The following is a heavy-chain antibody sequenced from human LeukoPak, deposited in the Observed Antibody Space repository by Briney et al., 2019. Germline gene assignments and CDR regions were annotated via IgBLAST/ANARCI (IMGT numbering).Heavy chain of an antibody. CDR1: GFTFGSYG. J-gene: IGHJ4*02. CDR3: AKTPVHYSSIWYFFDY. CDR2: TSGSGGNT. Sequence: PGGSLTLSCAASGFTFGSYGMSWVRQAPGKGLEWVSATSGSGGNTYYADSVKGRFTISRDNSKNILYLQMNSLRAEDTAVYYCAKTPVHYSSIWYFFDYWGQGTLVTVSS. D-gene: IGHD6-13*01. V-gene: IGHV3-23*01.